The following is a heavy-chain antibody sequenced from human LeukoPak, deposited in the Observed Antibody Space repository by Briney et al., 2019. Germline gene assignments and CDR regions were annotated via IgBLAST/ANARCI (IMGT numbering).Heavy chain of an antibody. V-gene: IGHV3-30*18. CDR1: GFTFSSYG. D-gene: IGHD5-12*01. CDR2: ISYDGSNK. J-gene: IGHJ4*02. Sequence: GGSLRLSCAASGFTFSSYGMHWVRQAPGKGLEWVAVISYDGSNKYYADSAKGRFTISRDNSKNTLYLQMNSLRAEDTAVYYCAEVGTAYSGYEFDYWGQGTLVTVSS. CDR3: AEVGTAYSGYEFDY.